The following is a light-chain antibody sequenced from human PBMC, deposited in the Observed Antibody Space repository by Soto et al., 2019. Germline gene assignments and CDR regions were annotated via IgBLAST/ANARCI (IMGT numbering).Light chain of an antibody. Sequence: DIQRTQAPSSLSTSVGDSVTITCRASQRINIYLNWYRQKPGKAPELLIYSASNLQSGVPSRFSGSGSGTYFTPTISSLQPEEFAVYYCQQYGSSVTFGQGTKVDIK. CDR3: QQYGSSVT. CDR1: QRINIY. CDR2: SAS. J-gene: IGKJ1*01. V-gene: IGKV1-39*01.